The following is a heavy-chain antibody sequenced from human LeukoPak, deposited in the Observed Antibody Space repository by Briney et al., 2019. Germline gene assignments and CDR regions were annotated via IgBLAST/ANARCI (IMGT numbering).Heavy chain of an antibody. D-gene: IGHD3-10*01. CDR3: AREGNTYYYGSGSDY. Sequence: GGSLRLSCAASGFTFSSYAMSWVRQAPGKGLEWVSYISSSGSTIYYADSVKGRFTISRDNAKNSLYLQMNSLRAEDTAVYYCAREGNTYYYGSGSDYWGQGTLVTVSS. CDR1: GFTFSSYA. CDR2: ISSSGSTI. V-gene: IGHV3-48*04. J-gene: IGHJ4*02.